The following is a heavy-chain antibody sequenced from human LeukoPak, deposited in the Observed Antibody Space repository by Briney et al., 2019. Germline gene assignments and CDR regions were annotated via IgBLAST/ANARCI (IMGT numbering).Heavy chain of an antibody. CDR3: ARGIWSATRVDYYLDN. J-gene: IGHJ4*02. Sequence: ASVKVSYKASGYTFSGYTVHWVRQAPGQRFEWMGWINAGNGHTKYSQNLQGRVTITRDSSANIVYMELSSLTSEDTAVYYCARGIWSATRVDYYLDNWGQGTLVTVSS. CDR1: GYTFSGYT. D-gene: IGHD5-24*01. V-gene: IGHV1-3*01. CDR2: INAGNGHT.